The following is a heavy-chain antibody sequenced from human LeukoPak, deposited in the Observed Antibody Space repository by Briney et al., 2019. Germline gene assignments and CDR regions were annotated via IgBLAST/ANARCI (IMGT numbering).Heavy chain of an antibody. Sequence: SGGSLRLSCAASGFTFSNYAMHGVRQAPGKGLEWVAFMRNDGSKKYHADSVKGRFTISGDNSKDTLYMQINSLRAEDTAVYYCARSREGSDWTFEYWGQGTLVTVSS. V-gene: IGHV3-30*02. CDR3: ARSREGSDWTFEY. CDR2: MRNDGSKK. J-gene: IGHJ4*02. D-gene: IGHD6-19*01. CDR1: GFTFSNYA.